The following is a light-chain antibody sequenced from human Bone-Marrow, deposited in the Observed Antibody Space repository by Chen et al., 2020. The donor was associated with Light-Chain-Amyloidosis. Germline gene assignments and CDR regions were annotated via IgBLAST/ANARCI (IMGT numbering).Light chain of an antibody. CDR1: NIGSTS. J-gene: IGLJ3*02. CDR2: DDS. V-gene: IGLV3-21*02. CDR3: QVWDRSRDRPV. Sequence: SYVLTQPSSVSVAPGQTATIACGGNNIGSTSVHWYQQTPGQAPLLVVYDDSDRPSGIPERLSGSNSGITATLPISRVEAGDEADYYCQVWDRSRDRPVFGGGTKLTVL.